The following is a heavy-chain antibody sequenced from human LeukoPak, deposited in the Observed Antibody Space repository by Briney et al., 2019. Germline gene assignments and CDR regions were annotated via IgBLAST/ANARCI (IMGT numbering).Heavy chain of an antibody. CDR2: INPNTGGT. Sequence: GASVKVSCKASGYTFTGHYIHWVRQAPGQDFEWMGWINPNTGGTDYAQKFQDRIAISTYTSISTAYMELSRLRSDDTALYYCARDLATIDGIAWYYFENWGQGTLVTVS. V-gene: IGHV1-2*02. CDR3: ARDLATIDGIAWYYFEN. CDR1: GYTFTGHY. J-gene: IGHJ4*02. D-gene: IGHD5-12*01.